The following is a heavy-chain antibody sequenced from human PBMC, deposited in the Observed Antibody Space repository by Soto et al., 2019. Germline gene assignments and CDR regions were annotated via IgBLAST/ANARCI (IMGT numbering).Heavy chain of an antibody. Sequence: SVKVSCKASGFTFTSSAMQWVRQARGQRLEWIGWIVVSSGNTNYAQKFQERVTITRDMSTSTAYMELSSLRSEDTAVYYCAAFIAPITGTTRRYYYYMDVWGKGTTVTVSS. D-gene: IGHD1-7*01. J-gene: IGHJ6*03. V-gene: IGHV1-58*02. CDR1: GFTFTSSA. CDR2: IVVSSGNT. CDR3: AAFIAPITGTTRRYYYYMDV.